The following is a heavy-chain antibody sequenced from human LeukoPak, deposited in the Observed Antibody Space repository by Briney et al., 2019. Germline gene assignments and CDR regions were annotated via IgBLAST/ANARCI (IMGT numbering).Heavy chain of an antibody. V-gene: IGHV4-39*07. D-gene: IGHD3-16*01. CDR1: GVSISSSSYY. J-gene: IGHJ4*02. Sequence: SETLSLTCTVSGVSISSSSYYWGWIRQPPGKGLEWIGSIYHSGSTYYNPSLKSRVTISVDRSKNQFSLKLSSVTAADTAVYYCARDHGYGGYYFDYWGQGTLVTVSS. CDR2: IYHSGST. CDR3: ARDHGYGGYYFDY.